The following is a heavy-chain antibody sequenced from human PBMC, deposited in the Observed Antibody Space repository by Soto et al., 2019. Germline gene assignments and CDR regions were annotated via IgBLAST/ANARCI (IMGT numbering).Heavy chain of an antibody. Sequence: QVQLVQSGPEVKKPGASVKVSCKTSGYTFISFAITWVRQAPGQGLEWMGWISTYNGNTNHAPKLQGRVTMTTDTSTSTAYMELRSLSSDDTAVYYCARDRLVSIYAFDIWGQGTMVTVSS. V-gene: IGHV1-18*01. D-gene: IGHD3-16*01. CDR2: ISTYNGNT. J-gene: IGHJ3*02. CDR3: ARDRLVSIYAFDI. CDR1: GYTFISFA.